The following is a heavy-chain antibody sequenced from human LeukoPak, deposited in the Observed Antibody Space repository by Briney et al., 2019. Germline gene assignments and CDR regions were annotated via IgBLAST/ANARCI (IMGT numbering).Heavy chain of an antibody. V-gene: IGHV3-74*01. J-gene: IGHJ6*03. CDR3: AKNALMFSSGWYYYYYMDV. CDR2: INPDGSTT. CDR1: GFTFSSNG. Sequence: GGTLRLSCAASGFTFSSNGMSWVRQAPGKGLVWVSRINPDGSTTSYADSVKGRFTISRDNAKNTLYLQMNSLRAEDTAVYYCAKNALMFSSGWYYYYYMDVWGKGTTVTVSS. D-gene: IGHD6-19*01.